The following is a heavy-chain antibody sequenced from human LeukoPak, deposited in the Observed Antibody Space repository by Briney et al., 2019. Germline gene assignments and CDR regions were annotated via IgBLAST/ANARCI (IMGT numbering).Heavy chain of an antibody. D-gene: IGHD4-17*01. CDR2: IYWNDDK. CDR3: AHSSEAGDYFHFDY. V-gene: IGHV2-5*01. J-gene: IGHJ4*02. CDR1: GFSLSTSGVG. Sequence: SGPTLVNPTQTFTLTCTFSGFSLSTSGVGVGWIRQPPGKALEWLALIYWNDDKRYSPSLKSRLTITKDTSKNQVVLTMTNMDPVDTATYYCAHSSEAGDYFHFDYWGQGTLVTVSS.